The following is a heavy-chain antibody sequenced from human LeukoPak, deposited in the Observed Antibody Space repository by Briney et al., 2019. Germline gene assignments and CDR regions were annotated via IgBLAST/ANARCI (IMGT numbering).Heavy chain of an antibody. CDR2: ISSSSSYI. CDR1: GFTFSSYS. V-gene: IGHV3-21*01. J-gene: IGHJ4*02. CDR3: ARDLGLRPIPDY. D-gene: IGHD5-12*01. Sequence: GGSLRLSCAASGFTFSSYSMNWVRQAPGKGLEWVSSISSSSSYIYYADSVKGRFTISRDNAKNSLYLQMNSLRAEDTAVYYCARDLGLRPIPDYWGQGTLVTVSS.